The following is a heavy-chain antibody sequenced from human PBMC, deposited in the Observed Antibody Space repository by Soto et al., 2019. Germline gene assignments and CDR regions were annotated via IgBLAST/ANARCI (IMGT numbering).Heavy chain of an antibody. CDR1: GFNFDDSA. CDR2: ITWNSGHI. J-gene: IGHJ4*02. Sequence: GGSLRLSCVASGFNFDDSAMNWVRQVPGKGLEWVSGITWNSGHILYADSVKGRFTISRDNAKKSLYLELNSLRPEDTALYYCAKGRSSMIVVVMDYWGQGTPVTVSS. V-gene: IGHV3-9*01. D-gene: IGHD3-22*01. CDR3: AKGRSSMIVVVMDY.